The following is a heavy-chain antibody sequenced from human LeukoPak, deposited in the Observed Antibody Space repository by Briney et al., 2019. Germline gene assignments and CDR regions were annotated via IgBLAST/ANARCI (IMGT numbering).Heavy chain of an antibody. CDR1: GYRFTSYW. CDR3: ATPANIVVVPAASDAFDI. D-gene: IGHD2-2*01. V-gene: IGHV5-51*01. CDR2: IYPVDSDT. Sequence: LQISCKSSGYRFTSYWIAWARHPPGKGLGWMGNIYPVDSDTTYSPSFQGSVTISAGKSISTAYLQWSSLKASDTAMYYCATPANIVVVPAASDAFDIWGQGTMVTVSS. J-gene: IGHJ3*02.